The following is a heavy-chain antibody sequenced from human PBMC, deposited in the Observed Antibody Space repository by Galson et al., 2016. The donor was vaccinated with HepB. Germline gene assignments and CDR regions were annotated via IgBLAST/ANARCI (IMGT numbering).Heavy chain of an antibody. CDR2: IYYTGGA. Sequence: ETLSLTCTVSGDSVSSGSYYWSWIRQPPGKGPEWTGYIYYTGGATYSPSLKSRVTISVDTSKNQFSLKLTSVTTADTAVYHCARVGYYGSGRAYYFDYWGQGILVTVSS. CDR3: ARVGYYGSGRAYYFDY. CDR1: GDSVSSGSYY. J-gene: IGHJ4*02. D-gene: IGHD3-10*01. V-gene: IGHV4-61*01.